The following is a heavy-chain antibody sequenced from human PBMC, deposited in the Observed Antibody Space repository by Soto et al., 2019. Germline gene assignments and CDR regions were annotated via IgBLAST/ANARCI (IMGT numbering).Heavy chain of an antibody. CDR1: GGSISSGGYY. D-gene: IGHD4-17*01. J-gene: IGHJ4*02. CDR3: ARAVVTTVHFDY. CDR2: IYYSGST. Sequence: QVQLQESGPGLVKPSQTLSLTCTVSGGSISSGGYYWSWIRQHPGKGLEWIGYIYYSGSTYYNPSLKSRINISVDTFKNQFSLKLSSVTAADTAVYYCARAVVTTVHFDYWGQGTLVTVSS. V-gene: IGHV4-31*03.